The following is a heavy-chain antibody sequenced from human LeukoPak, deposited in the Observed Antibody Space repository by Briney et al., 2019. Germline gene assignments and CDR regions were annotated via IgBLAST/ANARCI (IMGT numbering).Heavy chain of an antibody. CDR3: AKDQDSSGWYAPLDY. J-gene: IGHJ4*02. CDR2: ISGSGGST. V-gene: IGHV3-23*01. Sequence: GGSLRLSCAASGFTFSSYAMSWVRQAPGRGLEWVSAISGSGGSTYYADSVKGRFTISRDNSKNTLYLQMNSLRAEDTAVYYCAKDQDSSGWYAPLDYWGQGTLVTVSS. D-gene: IGHD6-19*01. CDR1: GFTFSSYA.